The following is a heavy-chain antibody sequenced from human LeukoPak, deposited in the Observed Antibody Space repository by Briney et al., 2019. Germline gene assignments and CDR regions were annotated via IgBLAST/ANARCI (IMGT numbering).Heavy chain of an antibody. CDR3: ARHEYSVAGIAG. J-gene: IGHJ3*01. Sequence: SETLSLTCAVYGGSFSGYYWSWIRQPPGKGLEWIGEINHSGSTNYNPSLKSRVTISIDTSKNQFSLKLSSVTAADTAVYYCARHEYSVAGIAGWGQGTMVTVSS. V-gene: IGHV4-34*01. D-gene: IGHD6-19*01. CDR1: GGSFSGYY. CDR2: INHSGST.